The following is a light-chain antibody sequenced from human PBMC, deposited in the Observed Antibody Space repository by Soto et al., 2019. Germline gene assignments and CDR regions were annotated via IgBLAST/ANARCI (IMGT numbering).Light chain of an antibody. J-gene: IGKJ5*01. CDR3: QQYGSSPSIT. V-gene: IGKV3-15*01. CDR1: QSVSSN. CDR2: GAS. Sequence: ERVMTQSPATLSVSPGERATLSCRASQSVSSNLAWYQQKPGQAPRLLIYGASTRATGILARFSGSGSGTDFTLTISRLEPEDFAVYYCQQYGSSPSITFGQGTRLEIK.